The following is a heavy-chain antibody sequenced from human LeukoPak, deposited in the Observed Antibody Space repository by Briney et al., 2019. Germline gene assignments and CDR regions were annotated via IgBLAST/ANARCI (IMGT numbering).Heavy chain of an antibody. CDR2: IYHSGST. V-gene: IGHV4-38-2*02. D-gene: IGHD6-19*01. CDR1: GYSISSGYY. CDR3: ARHSIAVAGRRGYYYYYYMDV. Sequence: KTSETLSLTCTVSGYSISSGYYWGWIRQPPGKGLEWIGSIYHSGSTYYNPSLKSRVTISVDTSKNQFSLKLSSVTAADTAVYYCARHSIAVAGRRGYYYYYYMDVWGKGTTVTISS. J-gene: IGHJ6*03.